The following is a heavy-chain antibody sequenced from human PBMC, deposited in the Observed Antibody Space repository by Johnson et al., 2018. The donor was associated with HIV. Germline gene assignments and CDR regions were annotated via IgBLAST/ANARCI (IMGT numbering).Heavy chain of an antibody. CDR1: GFTFSSYG. D-gene: IGHD3-22*01. CDR2: IWYDGGNK. Sequence: QVQLVESGGGVVRPGESLRLSCAASGFTFSSYGMHWVRQAPGKGLEWVAVIWYDGGNKYNVDSVKGRFTISRDNSKNTLYLQMNSLRIEDTAVYYCANTYSIGYYNDAFDIWGQGTMVTVSS. CDR3: ANTYSIGYYNDAFDI. V-gene: IGHV3-30*02. J-gene: IGHJ3*02.